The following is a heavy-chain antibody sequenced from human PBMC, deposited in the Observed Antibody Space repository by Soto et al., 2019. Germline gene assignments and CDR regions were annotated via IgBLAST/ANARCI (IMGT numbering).Heavy chain of an antibody. CDR1: GFTFSSYS. J-gene: IGHJ4*02. D-gene: IGHD4-4*01. Sequence: GGSLRLSCAASGFTFSSYSMNWVRQAPGKGLEWVSSISGSGNYTHYADFLRGRFTISRDNAKTSLYLQMNSLRAEDTAVYYCAREGINNYNGYYFDSWGQGTVVTVSS. CDR2: ISGSGNYT. CDR3: AREGINNYNGYYFDS. V-gene: IGHV3-21*01.